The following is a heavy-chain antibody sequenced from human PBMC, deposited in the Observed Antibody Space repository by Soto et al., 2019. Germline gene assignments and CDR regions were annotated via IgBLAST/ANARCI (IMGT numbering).Heavy chain of an antibody. Sequence: ASVKVSCKASGYTFTSYYMHWVRQAPGQGLEWMGIINPSGGSTSYAQRFQGRVTMTRDTSTSTVYMELSSLRSEDTAVYYCASDLWTVGATQDFDYWGQGTLVIVSS. CDR1: GYTFTSYY. D-gene: IGHD1-26*01. V-gene: IGHV1-46*01. J-gene: IGHJ4*02. CDR2: INPSGGST. CDR3: ASDLWTVGATQDFDY.